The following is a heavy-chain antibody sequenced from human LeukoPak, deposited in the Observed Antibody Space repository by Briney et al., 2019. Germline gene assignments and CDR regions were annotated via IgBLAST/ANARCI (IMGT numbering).Heavy chain of an antibody. D-gene: IGHD6-13*01. CDR1: GFTFSSYA. V-gene: IGHV3-23*01. J-gene: IGHJ3*02. CDR2: ISGSGGST. CDR3: AKDKSGYSSSPDAFDI. Sequence: GSLRLSCAASGFTFSSYAMSWVRQAPGKGLEWVSAISGSGGSTYYADSVKGRFTISRDNSKNTLYLQMNSLRAEDTAVYYCAKDKSGYSSSPDAFDIWGQGTMVTVSS.